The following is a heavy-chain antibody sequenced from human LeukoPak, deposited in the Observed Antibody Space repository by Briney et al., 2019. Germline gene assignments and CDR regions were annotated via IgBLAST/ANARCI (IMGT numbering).Heavy chain of an antibody. J-gene: IGHJ6*02. V-gene: IGHV3-53*05. Sequence: GGSLRLSCAASGFTVSSNYMSWVRQAPGKGLEWVSVIYSGGRTYYADSVKGRFTISRDNSKNTLYLQMNSLRAEDTAVYFCARGVIIRSYHYCAMYVWGQGTTVTVSS. CDR2: IYSGGRT. D-gene: IGHD3-3*01. CDR1: GFTVSSNY. CDR3: ARGVIIRSYHYCAMYV.